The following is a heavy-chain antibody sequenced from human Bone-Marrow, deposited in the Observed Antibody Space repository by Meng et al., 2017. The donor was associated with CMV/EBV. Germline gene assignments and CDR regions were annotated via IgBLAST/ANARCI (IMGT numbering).Heavy chain of an antibody. J-gene: IGHJ4*02. D-gene: IGHD6-13*01. CDR1: GFTFSSYA. CDR2: ISGSGGST. CDR3: ASSYSSSWYFDY. Sequence: GESLKISCAASGFTFSSYAMSWVRQAPGKGLEWVSAISGSGGSTYYADSVKGRFTISRDNSKNTLYLQMNSLRAEDTALYYCASSYSSSWYFDYWGQGTLVTVSS. V-gene: IGHV3-23*01.